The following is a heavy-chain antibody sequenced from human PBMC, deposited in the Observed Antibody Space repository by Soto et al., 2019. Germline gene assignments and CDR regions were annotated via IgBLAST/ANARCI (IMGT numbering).Heavy chain of an antibody. V-gene: IGHV4-59*01. J-gene: IGHJ4*02. CDR3: ARVARFGYSSSWYSPRAFDY. Sequence: SETLSLTCTVSGGSISSYYWSWIRQPPGKGLEWIGYIYYSGSTNYNPSLKSRVTISVDTSKNQFSLKLSSVTAADTAVYYCARVARFGYSSSWYSPRAFDYWGQGTLVTVSS. D-gene: IGHD6-13*01. CDR1: GGSISSYY. CDR2: IYYSGST.